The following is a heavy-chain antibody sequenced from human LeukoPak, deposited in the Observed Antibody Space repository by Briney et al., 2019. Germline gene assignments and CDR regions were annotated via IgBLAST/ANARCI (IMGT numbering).Heavy chain of an antibody. V-gene: IGHV4-39*01. J-gene: IGHJ6*03. CDR1: GGSISSSSYY. Sequence: SETLYLTCTVSGGSISSSSYYWGWIRQPPGNGLEWIGTIYYSGHTYYNPSLKSRVTIFVDTSQSQFSLKLSSVTAADTAVYYCARHRRDHDFWSGSNPTHYYYYMDVWGKGTTVTVSS. CDR3: ARHRRDHDFWSGSNPTHYYYYMDV. D-gene: IGHD3-3*01. CDR2: IYYSGHT.